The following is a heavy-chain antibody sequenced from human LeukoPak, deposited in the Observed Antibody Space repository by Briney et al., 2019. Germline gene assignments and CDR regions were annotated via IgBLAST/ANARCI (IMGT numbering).Heavy chain of an antibody. CDR2: ISHDGTNT. J-gene: IGHJ4*02. Sequence: GGSLRLSCVDSGFRFRNFGMHWVRQAQGKGLEWVAVISHDGTNTYHADSVRGRFTISRDNSKNTLYLQMNSLRPEDTAVYYCAKDPGAVVVQAYYLDHWGQGTLATVSS. CDR3: AKDPGAVVVQAYYLDH. CDR1: GFRFRNFG. D-gene: IGHD2-21*01. V-gene: IGHV3-30*18.